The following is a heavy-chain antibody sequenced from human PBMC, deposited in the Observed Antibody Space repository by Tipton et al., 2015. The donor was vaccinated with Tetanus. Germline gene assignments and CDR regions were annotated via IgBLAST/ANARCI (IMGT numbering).Heavy chain of an antibody. J-gene: IGHJ4*02. Sequence: SLRLSCAASGFTFDDYAMHWVRQAPGKGLEWVSGISWDGGSTYYADSVKGRFTISRDNSKNSLYLQMSSLRTEDTALYYCAKDIAPSGQQWLVIDYWGQGTLVTVSS. D-gene: IGHD6-19*01. CDR2: ISWDGGST. V-gene: IGHV3-43*02. CDR3: AKDIAPSGQQWLVIDY. CDR1: GFTFDDYA.